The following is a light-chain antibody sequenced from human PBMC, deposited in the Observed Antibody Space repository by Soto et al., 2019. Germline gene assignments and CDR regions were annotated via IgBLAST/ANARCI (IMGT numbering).Light chain of an antibody. CDR2: DDR. J-gene: IGLJ2*01. CDR1: NIGRKS. V-gene: IGLV3-21*02. CDR3: QLLDSNSDQVV. Sequence: SYELTPPPSVSVAPGQTARITCGGSNIGRKSVHWYQQKPGQAPVVVVYDDRDRPSGIPERFSGSNSGNTATLTISRVEAGDEADYYCQLLDSNSDQVVFGGETQLTVL.